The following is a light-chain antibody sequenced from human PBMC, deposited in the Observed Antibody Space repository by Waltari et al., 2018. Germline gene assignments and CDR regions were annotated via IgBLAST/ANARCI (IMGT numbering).Light chain of an antibody. V-gene: IGLV2-14*01. CDR2: EVY. J-gene: IGLJ1*01. CDR3: RSYTSRYTYV. Sequence: QSALTQPASVSGSPGQSITISCTGTSSDVGGYTSVSWYQQHPGKAPKVIIYEVYNRPSGASDRFSGSKSGNTASLIISGLQAEDEADYYCRSYTSRYTYVFGSGTKVTVL. CDR1: SSDVGGYTS.